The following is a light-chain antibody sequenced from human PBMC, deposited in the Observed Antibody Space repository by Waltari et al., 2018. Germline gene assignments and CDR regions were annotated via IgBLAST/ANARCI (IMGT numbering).Light chain of an antibody. CDR1: QSVLYSSNNKNY. V-gene: IGKV4-1*01. Sequence: DILITQSPDSLAVSLGERATINCKSSQSVLYSSNNKNYLAWYQQKPGQPPKLLIYWASTRESGVPDRFSGSGSGTDFTLTISSLQAEDVAVYYCQQYYSTPLTFGPGTKVDIK. CDR2: WAS. J-gene: IGKJ3*01. CDR3: QQYYSTPLT.